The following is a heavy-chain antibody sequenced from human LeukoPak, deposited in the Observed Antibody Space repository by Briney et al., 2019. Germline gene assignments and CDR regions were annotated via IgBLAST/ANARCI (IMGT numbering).Heavy chain of an antibody. J-gene: IGHJ5*02. CDR2: IYPDDSDT. CDR3: ARHRGSYSSSSSWFDP. V-gene: IGHV5-51*01. CDR1: GYSFTSYW. D-gene: IGHD6-6*01. Sequence: GESLKISCKGSGYSFTSYWIGWVRQMPGKGLEWMGIIYPDDSDTRYSPSFQGQVTISADKSISTAYLQWSSLKASDTAMYYCARHRGSYSSSSSWFDPWGQGTLVTVSS.